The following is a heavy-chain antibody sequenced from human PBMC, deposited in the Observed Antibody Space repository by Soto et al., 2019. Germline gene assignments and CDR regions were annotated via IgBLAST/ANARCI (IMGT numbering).Heavy chain of an antibody. CDR2: ISAYTANA. CDR1: GYTFRNFG. Sequence: QIQLLQSGAEVKKPGASVKVTCQASGYTFRNFGISWVRQAPGQGLEWMGWISAYTANANYAQKFQGRLTMTADTSTSTAYMELRSLRSDDTAVYYCARESSYFDYWGQGTLVTVSS. J-gene: IGHJ4*02. CDR3: ARESSYFDY. V-gene: IGHV1-18*01. D-gene: IGHD2-2*01.